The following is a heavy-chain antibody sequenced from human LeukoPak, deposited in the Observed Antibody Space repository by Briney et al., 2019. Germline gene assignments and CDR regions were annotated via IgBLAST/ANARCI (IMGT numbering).Heavy chain of an antibody. D-gene: IGHD2-21*01. J-gene: IGHJ6*03. Sequence: GGSLRLSCAASGFTFSSFAMTWVRQAPGKGLEWVSTVSGSAGRTDYADSVKGRFTISRDNLKNTLYLQMNGLRAEDTAVYYCAKNRGHCVDGACHNYYCMDVWGRGTTVTVSS. V-gene: IGHV3-23*01. CDR1: GFTFSSFA. CDR2: VSGSAGRT. CDR3: AKNRGHCVDGACHNYYCMDV.